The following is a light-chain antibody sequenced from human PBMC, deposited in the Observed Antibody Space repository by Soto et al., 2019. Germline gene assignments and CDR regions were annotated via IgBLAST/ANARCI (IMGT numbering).Light chain of an antibody. J-gene: IGKJ4*01. CDR3: QQGSA. CDR2: DVS. V-gene: IGKV1-33*01. Sequence: DMQMTQSPSSLSASVGDRVTITCQASQYISSYLNWYQQKPGKAPRVLIYDVSNLETGVPSRFSGSGSGTDFPFTITSLQPEDIGKYYCQQGSAFGGGTKVESK. CDR1: QYISSY.